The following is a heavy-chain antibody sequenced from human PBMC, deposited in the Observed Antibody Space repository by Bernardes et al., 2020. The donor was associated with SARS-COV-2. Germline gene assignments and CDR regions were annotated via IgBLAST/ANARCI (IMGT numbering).Heavy chain of an antibody. D-gene: IGHD2-2*01. CDR2: IYTSGST. Sequence: SETLSLTCTVSGGSISSGGYYWSWIRQHPGKGLEWIGYIYTSGSTNYNPSLKSRLTLSVDTSKSQFSLKLTSVTAADTAVYYCARSQSTLNPLDYWGQGTLITISS. V-gene: IGHV4-61*08. CDR1: GGSISSGGYY. J-gene: IGHJ4*02. CDR3: ARSQSTLNPLDY.